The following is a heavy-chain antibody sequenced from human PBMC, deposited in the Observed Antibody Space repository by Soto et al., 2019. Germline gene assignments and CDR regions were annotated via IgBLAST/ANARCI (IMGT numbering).Heavy chain of an antibody. D-gene: IGHD3-10*01. J-gene: IGHJ5*02. CDR1: GGSISSGGYY. Sequence: SETLSLTCTVSGGSISSGGYYWSLIRQHPGKGLEWIGYIYYSGSTYYNPSLKSRVTISVDTSKNQFSLKLSSVTAADTAVYYCARDYGSGSYGMVWFDPWGQGTLVTVSS. CDR2: IYYSGST. CDR3: ARDYGSGSYGMVWFDP. V-gene: IGHV4-31*03.